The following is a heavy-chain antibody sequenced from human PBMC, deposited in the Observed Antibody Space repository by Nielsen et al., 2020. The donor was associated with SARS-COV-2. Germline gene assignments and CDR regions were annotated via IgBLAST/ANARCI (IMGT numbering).Heavy chain of an antibody. CDR3: ATAVGATSSHDAFDI. CDR1: GGSIRSYY. D-gene: IGHD1-26*01. CDR2: IYYTGST. J-gene: IGHJ3*02. Sequence: SETLSLTCTVSGGSIRSYYWTWIRQPPGKGLEWIGYIYYTGSTNYNPSLKIRVTMSVDTSTNQFSLKLRSVTAADTAVYFCATAVGATSSHDAFDIWGQGTMVTVSS. V-gene: IGHV4-59*08.